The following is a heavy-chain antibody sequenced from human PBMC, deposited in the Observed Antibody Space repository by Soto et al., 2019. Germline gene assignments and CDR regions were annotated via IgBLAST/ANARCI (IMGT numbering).Heavy chain of an antibody. CDR3: ARGDSSGWYYFDY. D-gene: IGHD6-19*01. V-gene: IGHV4-30-4*02. Sequence: SETLSLTCTVSGGSISSGDYYWSWIRQPPGKGLEWIGYIFSTGSTYYNPSLKSRITVSVDTSKNQFSLKLSSVTAADTAVYYCARGDSSGWYYFDYWGQGTLVTVSS. J-gene: IGHJ4*02. CDR1: GGSISSGDYY. CDR2: IFSTGST.